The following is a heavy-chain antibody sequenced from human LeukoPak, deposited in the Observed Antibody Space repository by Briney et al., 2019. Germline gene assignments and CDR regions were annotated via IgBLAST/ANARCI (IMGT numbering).Heavy chain of an antibody. J-gene: IGHJ4*02. CDR2: IGPDGSGP. CDR3: ARDFSWRQFDY. Sequence: PGGSLRLSCAASGFTFSSYEMNWVRQAPGMGLEWVAEIGPDGSGPVYVDSVKGRFTISRDNAKNSLYLQMNSLRVEETAVYYCARDFSWRQFDYWGLGTLVTVSS. V-gene: IGHV3-7*01. CDR1: GFTFSSYE.